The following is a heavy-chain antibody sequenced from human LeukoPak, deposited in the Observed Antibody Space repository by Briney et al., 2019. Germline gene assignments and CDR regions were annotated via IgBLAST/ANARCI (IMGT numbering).Heavy chain of an antibody. CDR2: ISGSGGST. J-gene: IGHJ4*02. V-gene: IGHV3-23*01. Sequence: GGSLRLSCAASGFTFSSYAMSWVRQAPGKGLEWVSAISGSGGSTYYADSGKGRFTISRDNSKNTPYLQMNSLRAEDTAVYYCAKHPSAIVVVPAAIAYYFDYWGQGTLVTVSS. D-gene: IGHD2-2*01. CDR1: GFTFSSYA. CDR3: AKHPSAIVVVPAAIAYYFDY.